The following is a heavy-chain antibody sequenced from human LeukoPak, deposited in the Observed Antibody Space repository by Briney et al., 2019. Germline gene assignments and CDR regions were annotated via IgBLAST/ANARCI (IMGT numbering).Heavy chain of an antibody. D-gene: IGHD6-25*01. CDR1: GFTVSSNS. CDR3: AKDRRLASFDY. CDR2: VTGRGEST. J-gene: IGHJ4*02. Sequence: GGSLRLSCTVSGFTVSSNSMNWVRQAPGKGLEWVSGVTGRGESTYYADSVKGRFTISRDNSKNTLYLQMNSLRAGDTAIYYCAKDRRLASFDYGGQGTLVTVSS. V-gene: IGHV3-23*01.